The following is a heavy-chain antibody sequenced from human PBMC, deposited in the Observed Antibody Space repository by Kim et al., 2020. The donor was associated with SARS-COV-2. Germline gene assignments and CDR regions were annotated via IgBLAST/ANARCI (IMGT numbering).Heavy chain of an antibody. CDR1: GYTFTSYA. V-gene: IGHV7-4-1*02. D-gene: IGHD3-22*01. CDR3: ASTPHSYYYDSSGYYPTPFDY. Sequence: ASVKVSCKASGYTFTSYAMNWVRQAPGQGLECMGWINTNTGNPTYAQGFTGRFVFSLDTSVNTAYLQISSLKAEDTAVYYCASTPHSYYYDSSGYYPTPFDYWGQGTLVTVSS. J-gene: IGHJ4*02. CDR2: INTNTGNP.